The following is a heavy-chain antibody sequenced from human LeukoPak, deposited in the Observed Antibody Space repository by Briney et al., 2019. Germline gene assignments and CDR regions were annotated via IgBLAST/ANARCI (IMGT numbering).Heavy chain of an antibody. V-gene: IGHV3-13*01. CDR1: GFTFSSYD. D-gene: IGHD5-24*01. Sequence: GASLRLSCAASGFTFSSYDMHWVRQATGKGLEWVSAIGTAGDTYYSGSVKGRFTISRENAKNSLYLQMNSLRAEDTAVYYCARGRDGYNWISQGNNWFDPWGQGTLVTVSS. CDR2: IGTAGDT. CDR3: ARGRDGYNWISQGNNWFDP. J-gene: IGHJ5*02.